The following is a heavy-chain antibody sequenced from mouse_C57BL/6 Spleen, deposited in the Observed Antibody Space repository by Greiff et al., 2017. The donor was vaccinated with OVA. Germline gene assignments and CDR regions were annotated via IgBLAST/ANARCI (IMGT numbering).Heavy chain of an antibody. CDR2: INPYNGGT. V-gene: IGHV1-19*01. Sequence: VQLQQSGPVLVKPGASVKMSCKASGYTFTDYYMNWVKQSHGKSLEWIGVINPYNGGTSYNQKFKGKATLTVDKSSSTAYMELNSLTSEDSAVYYCARSITTVVYFDYWGQGTTLTVSS. D-gene: IGHD1-1*01. CDR1: GYTFTDYY. J-gene: IGHJ2*01. CDR3: ARSITTVVYFDY.